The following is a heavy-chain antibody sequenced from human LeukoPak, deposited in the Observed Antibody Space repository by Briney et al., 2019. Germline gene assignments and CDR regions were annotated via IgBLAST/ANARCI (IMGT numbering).Heavy chain of an antibody. Sequence: GSLRLSCAVSGFTFSGFWMSWSRQAPGKGLEWVASINSDGSEGYYADVVKGRFTISRDNSKNTLYLQMNSLRAEDTAVYYCAKSLASIAWYGDYWGQGTLVTVSS. CDR2: INSDGSEG. D-gene: IGHD6-13*01. J-gene: IGHJ4*02. CDR3: AKSLASIAWYGDY. V-gene: IGHV3-7*01. CDR1: GFTFSGFW.